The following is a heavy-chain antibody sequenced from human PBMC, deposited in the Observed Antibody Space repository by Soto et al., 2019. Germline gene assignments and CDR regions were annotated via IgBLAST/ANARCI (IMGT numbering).Heavy chain of an antibody. J-gene: IGHJ6*02. CDR3: ARGYYSGSGRPTPGGMDV. CDR2: ISTYTGNT. D-gene: IGHD3-10*01. CDR1: GYTFTNYD. Sequence: QVHLVQSGAEVKKPGASVKVSCKASGYTFTNYDINWVRQAPGQGLEWMGWISTYTGNTNYAQKRRGRVTVTRDTSTGTAYMELRSLRADDTAVYYCARGYYSGSGRPTPGGMDVWGQGTTVTVSS. V-gene: IGHV1-18*01.